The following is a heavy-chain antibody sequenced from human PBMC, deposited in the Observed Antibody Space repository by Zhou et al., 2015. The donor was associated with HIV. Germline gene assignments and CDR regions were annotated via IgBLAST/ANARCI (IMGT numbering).Heavy chain of an antibody. V-gene: IGHV1-69*01. J-gene: IGHJ4*02. CDR2: IIPIFGTA. Sequence: LVQSGTEVKKPGSSVKVSCKASGGTFSSYAISWVRQAPGQGLEWMGGIIPIFGTANYAQKFQGRVTITADESTSTAYMELSSLRSEDTAVYYCARSYCGGDCYTKSPIDYWGQGTLVTVSS. D-gene: IGHD2-21*02. CDR1: GGTFSSYA. CDR3: ARSYCGGDCYTKSPIDY.